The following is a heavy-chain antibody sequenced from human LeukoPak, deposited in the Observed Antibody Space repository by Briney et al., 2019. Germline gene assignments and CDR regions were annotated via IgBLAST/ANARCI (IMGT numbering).Heavy chain of an antibody. CDR3: AELGITMIGGV. D-gene: IGHD3-10*02. CDR1: GFTFSSYE. Sequence: PGGALRLSCAASGFTFSSYEMNWVRQVPGKGLEWVSYISSSGSTRYYADSVKGRFTISRDNAKNSLYLQMNSLRAEDTAVYYCAELGITMIGGVWGKGTTVTIPS. J-gene: IGHJ6*04. CDR2: ISSSGSTR. V-gene: IGHV3-48*03.